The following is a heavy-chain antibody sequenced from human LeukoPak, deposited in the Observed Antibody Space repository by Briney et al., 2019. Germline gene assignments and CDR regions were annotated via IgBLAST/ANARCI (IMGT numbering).Heavy chain of an antibody. CDR1: GFTSRSYS. CDR2: ISGDSVHI. CDR3: ARFETRGTGDSDF. D-gene: IGHD3/OR15-3a*01. Sequence: PGGSLRLSCEGTGFTSRSYSMNWLRQAPGKGLEWVSSISGDSVHIFYADSVKGRFTIFRDDAKSSLYLQMNSLRAEDTAVYYCARFETRGTGDSDFWGQGTLVTVSS. V-gene: IGHV3-21*01. J-gene: IGHJ4*02.